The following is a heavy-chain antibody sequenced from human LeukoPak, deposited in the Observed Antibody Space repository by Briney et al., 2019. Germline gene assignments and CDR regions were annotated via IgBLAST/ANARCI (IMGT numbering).Heavy chain of an antibody. CDR1: GLTPYADN. V-gene: IGHV3-48*02. J-gene: IGHJ3*02. Sequence: SPSPSRAASGLTPYADNMTSVREAANPRLEWGSYISSSSRTIYSADSVKGRFTISRHSAQTSLFLQMNSLRDEDTAVYYCARAYSSSSGRDAFDSWGLGTLVTVSS. CDR3: ARAYSSSSGRDAFDS. CDR2: ISSSSRTI. D-gene: IGHD6-6*01.